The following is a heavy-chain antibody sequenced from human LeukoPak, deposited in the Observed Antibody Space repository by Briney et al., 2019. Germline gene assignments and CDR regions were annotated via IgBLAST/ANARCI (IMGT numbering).Heavy chain of an antibody. CDR2: ISSSGSTI. CDR3: ARDLGSYTSGWYMGFDY. CDR1: GFTFSDYY. J-gene: IGHJ4*02. Sequence: PGGSLRLSCAASGFTFSDYYMSWIRQAPGKGLEWVSYISSSGSTIYYADSVKGRFTISRDNAKNSLYLQVNSLRAEDTAIYYCARDLGSYTSGWYMGFDYWGQGTLVTVSS. V-gene: IGHV3-11*04. D-gene: IGHD6-19*01.